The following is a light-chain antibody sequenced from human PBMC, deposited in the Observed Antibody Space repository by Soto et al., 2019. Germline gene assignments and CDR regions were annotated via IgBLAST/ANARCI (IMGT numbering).Light chain of an antibody. CDR1: QSVSSSY. V-gene: IGKV3-20*01. J-gene: IGKJ1*01. CDR2: AAS. CDR3: QQYGSSPPT. Sequence: EIVLTQSPGTLSLSPGEGATLSCRASQSVSSSYLAWYQQKPGQAPRLLIFAASIRATDIPDRFSGSGSGTDFSLTISRLEPEDVAVYSCQQYGSSPPTFGQGTRVEI.